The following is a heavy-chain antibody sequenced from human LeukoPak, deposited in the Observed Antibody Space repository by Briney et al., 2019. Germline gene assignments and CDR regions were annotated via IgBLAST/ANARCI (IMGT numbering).Heavy chain of an antibody. CDR1: GFTFSSYG. CDR2: ISYDGSNK. V-gene: IGHV3-30*03. D-gene: IGHD5-18*01. J-gene: IGHJ4*02. CDR3: ARDLSDTAILYYFDY. Sequence: PPGGSLRLSCAASGFTFSSYGMHWVRQAPGKGLEWVAVISYDGSNKYYADSVKGRFTISRDNSKNTLYLQMNSLRAEDTAVYYCARDLSDTAILYYFDYWGQGTLVTVSS.